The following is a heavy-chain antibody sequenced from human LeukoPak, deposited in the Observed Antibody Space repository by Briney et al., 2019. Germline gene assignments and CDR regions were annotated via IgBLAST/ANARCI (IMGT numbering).Heavy chain of an antibody. CDR3: ARGYPRGSFRFDY. J-gene: IGHJ4*02. CDR1: GGSFSGYY. CDR2: INHSGST. Sequence: SETLSLTCAVYGGSFSGYYWSWIRQPPGKGLEWIGEINHSGSTNYNPSVKSRVTISVDTSKNQFSLKLSSVTAADTAVYYCARGYPRGSFRFDYWGQGTLVTVSS. D-gene: IGHD2/OR15-2a*01. V-gene: IGHV4-34*01.